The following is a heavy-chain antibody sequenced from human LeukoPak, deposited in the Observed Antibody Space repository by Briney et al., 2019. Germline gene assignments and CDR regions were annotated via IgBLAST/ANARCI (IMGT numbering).Heavy chain of an antibody. CDR1: GYTFTSYG. CDR3: ASRFGGYGGNPGWFDP. Sequence: ASVKVSCKASGYTFTSYGISWVRQAPGQGLEWMGWISAYNGNANYAQKLQGRVTITTDESTSTAYMELSSLRSEDTAVYYCASRFGGYGGNPGWFDPWGQGTLVTVSS. V-gene: IGHV1-18*01. D-gene: IGHD4-23*01. CDR2: ISAYNGNA. J-gene: IGHJ5*02.